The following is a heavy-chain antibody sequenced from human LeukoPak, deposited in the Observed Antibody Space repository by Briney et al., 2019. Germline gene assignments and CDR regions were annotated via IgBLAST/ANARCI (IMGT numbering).Heavy chain of an antibody. D-gene: IGHD3-3*01. CDR3: ARETDFWSGYRLGYFDY. CDR1: GGSISSGGYY. J-gene: IGHJ4*02. Sequence: SETLSLTCTVSGGSISSGGYYWSWIRQPPGKGLEWIGYIYHSGSTYYNPSLKSRVTISVDRSKNQFSLKLSSVTAADTAVYYCARETDFWSGYRLGYFDYWGQGTLVTVSS. V-gene: IGHV4-30-2*01. CDR2: IYHSGST.